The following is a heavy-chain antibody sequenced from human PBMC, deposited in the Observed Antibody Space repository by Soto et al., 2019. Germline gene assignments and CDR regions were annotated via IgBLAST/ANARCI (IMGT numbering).Heavy chain of an antibody. CDR3: ARDLGITMVRGVIITGYYYYGMDV. D-gene: IGHD3-10*01. V-gene: IGHV1-46*01. Sequence: ASVKVSCKASGYTFTSYGISWVRQAPGQGLEWMGIINPSGGSTSYAQKFQGRVTMTRDTSTSTVYMELSSLRSEDTAVYYCARDLGITMVRGVIITGYYYYGMDVWGQGTTVTVSS. J-gene: IGHJ6*02. CDR1: GYTFTSYG. CDR2: INPSGGST.